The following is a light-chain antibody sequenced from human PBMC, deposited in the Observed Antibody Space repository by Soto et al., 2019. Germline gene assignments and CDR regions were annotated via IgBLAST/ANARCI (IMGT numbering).Light chain of an antibody. CDR2: DNN. CDR1: DSNIGDYS. V-gene: IGLV1-51*01. Sequence: QSILTQPPSVSAAPGQKVFVSCSGSDSNIGDYSVSWYQNLPGTVPKLLIYDNNKRPSGIADRFSGSKSGTSATLGITGLQTGDEADYYCGAWDSTLTAYVFGPGTKVTVL. J-gene: IGLJ1*01. CDR3: GAWDSTLTAYV.